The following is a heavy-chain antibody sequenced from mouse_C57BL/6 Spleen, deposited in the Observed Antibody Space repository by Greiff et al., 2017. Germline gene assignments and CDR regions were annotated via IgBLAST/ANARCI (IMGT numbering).Heavy chain of an antibody. CDR2: INPNNGGT. J-gene: IGHJ2*01. Sequence: EVQLQQSGPELVKPGASVKISCKASGYTFTDYYMNWVKQSHGKSLEWIGDINPNNGGTSYNQKFKGKATLTVDKSSSTAYMELRSLTSEDSAVYYCARMGGYYDYFDYWGQGTTLTVSS. V-gene: IGHV1-26*01. CDR3: ARMGGYYDYFDY. D-gene: IGHD2-3*01. CDR1: GYTFTDYY.